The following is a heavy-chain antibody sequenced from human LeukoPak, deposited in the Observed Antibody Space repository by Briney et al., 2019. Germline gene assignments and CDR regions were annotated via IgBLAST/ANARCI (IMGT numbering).Heavy chain of an antibody. CDR3: ARLWGFDP. CDR2: IYYSGST. Sequence: SETLSLTCTVSGGSISKYYWSWIRQPPGKGLEWIGNIYYSGSTYYNPSLKSRVTISVDTSKNQFSLKLSSVTAADTAVYYCARLWGFDPWGQGTLVTVSS. CDR1: GGSISKYY. V-gene: IGHV4-59*04. J-gene: IGHJ5*02. D-gene: IGHD7-27*01.